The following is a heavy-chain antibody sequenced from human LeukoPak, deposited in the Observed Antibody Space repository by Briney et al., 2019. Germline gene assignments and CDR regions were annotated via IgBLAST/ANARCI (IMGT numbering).Heavy chain of an antibody. V-gene: IGHV3-23*01. J-gene: IGHJ4*02. D-gene: IGHD3-22*01. CDR2: ISGSGGST. CDR3: ANHYYDSSGYYYVDY. Sequence: GGSLGLSCAASGFTFSSYAMSWVRQAPGKGLEWVSAISGSGGSTYYADSVKGRFTISRDNSKNTLYLQMNSLRAEDTAVYYCANHYYDSSGYYYVDYWGQGTLVTVSS. CDR1: GFTFSSYA.